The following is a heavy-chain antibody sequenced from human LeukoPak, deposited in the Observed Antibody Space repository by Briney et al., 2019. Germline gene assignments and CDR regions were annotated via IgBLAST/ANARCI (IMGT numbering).Heavy chain of an antibody. D-gene: IGHD3-10*01. CDR2: ICSTSRTV. CDR3: ARDGGFGELSITGTFDY. J-gene: IGHJ4*02. CDR1: GFTFSSYS. V-gene: IGHV3-48*01. Sequence: HPGGSLRLSCAASGFTFSSYSMNWVRQAPGKGLEWLSFICSTSRTVYYADSVKGRFTISRDNAKNSLYLQMNSLRAEDTAVYYCARDGGFGELSITGTFDYWGQGTLVTVSS.